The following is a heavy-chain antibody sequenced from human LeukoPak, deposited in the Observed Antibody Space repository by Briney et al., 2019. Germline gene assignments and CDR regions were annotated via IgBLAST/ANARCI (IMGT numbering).Heavy chain of an antibody. V-gene: IGHV4-61*02. Sequence: SQTLSLTCTVSGGSISSGSYYWSWIRQPAGKGLEWIGRIYTSGSTNYNPSLKSRVTISVDTSKNQFSLKLSSVTAADTAVYYCATVPYSSGFPWFDPWGQGTLVTVSS. J-gene: IGHJ5*02. D-gene: IGHD6-19*01. CDR1: GGSISSGSYY. CDR3: ATVPYSSGFPWFDP. CDR2: IYTSGST.